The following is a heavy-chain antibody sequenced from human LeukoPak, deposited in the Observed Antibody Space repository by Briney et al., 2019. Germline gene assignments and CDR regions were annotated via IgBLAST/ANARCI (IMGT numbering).Heavy chain of an antibody. CDR3: AKDRPLYSSSWYLSYYYYGMDV. CDR1: GFTFSSYA. V-gene: IGHV3-23*01. CDR2: ISGSGGST. D-gene: IGHD6-13*01. Sequence: PGGSLRLSCAASGFTFSSYAMSWVRQAPGKGLEWVSAISGSGGSTYYADSAKGRFTISRDNSKNTLYLQMNSLRAEDTAVYYCAKDRPLYSSSWYLSYYYYGMDVWGQGTTVTVSS. J-gene: IGHJ6*02.